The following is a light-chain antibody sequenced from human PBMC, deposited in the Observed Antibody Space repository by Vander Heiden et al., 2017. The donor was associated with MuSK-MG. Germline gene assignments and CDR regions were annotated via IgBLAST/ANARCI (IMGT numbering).Light chain of an antibody. CDR1: SSDVGGYNY. Sequence: PGQSISISCTGTSSDVGGYNYVSWYQQHPGKAPKLMIYDVSNRPSGVSNRFSGSKSGNTASLTISGLQAEDEADYYCSSYTSSSTYVFGTGTKVTVL. J-gene: IGLJ1*01. V-gene: IGLV2-14*04. CDR2: DVS. CDR3: SSYTSSSTYV.